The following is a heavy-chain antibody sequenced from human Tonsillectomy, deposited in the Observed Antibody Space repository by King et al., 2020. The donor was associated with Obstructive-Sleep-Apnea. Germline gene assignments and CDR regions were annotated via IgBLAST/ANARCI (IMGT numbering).Heavy chain of an antibody. V-gene: IGHV3-23*04. CDR3: AKGPGIAAAGALLLTWSFDL. Sequence: VQLVESGRGLVQPGGSLRLSCAASGFTFRSDAMSWVRQAPGKGLEWVSGISGSVGSTYYADAVQGGFTISSDNSTNTMYLQMNSLRAEDTAVYSCAKGPGIAAAGALLLTWSFDLWGRGPLVTVSS. J-gene: IGHJ2*01. D-gene: IGHD6-13*01. CDR1: GFTFRSDA. CDR2: ISGSVGST.